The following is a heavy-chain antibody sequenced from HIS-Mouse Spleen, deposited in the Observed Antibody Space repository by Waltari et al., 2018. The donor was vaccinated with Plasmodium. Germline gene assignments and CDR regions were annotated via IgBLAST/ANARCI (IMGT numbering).Heavy chain of an antibody. V-gene: IGHV3-30*18. CDR3: AKDRRSSSWYVDY. J-gene: IGHJ4*02. CDR1: GFTFRSYG. D-gene: IGHD6-13*01. CDR2: ISYDGSNK. Sequence: QVQLVESGGGVVQPGRSLRLSFGASGFTFRSYGMPWFRRAPGKGLEWVAVISYDGSNKYYADSVKGRFTISRDNSKNTLYLQMNSLRAEDTAVYYCAKDRRSSSWYVDYWGQGTLVTVSS.